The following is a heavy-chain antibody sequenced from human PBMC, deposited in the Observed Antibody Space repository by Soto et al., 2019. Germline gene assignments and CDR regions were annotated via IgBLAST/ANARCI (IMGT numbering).Heavy chain of an antibody. Sequence: LSLTCTVSGGSISSSSYYRVWIRQPPGKGLEWIGSIYYSGTTYYNPSLKSRVTISVDTSKNQFSLKLRSVTAADTAVYYCARQSPDYLGSVGWFDPWGQGTLVTVSS. V-gene: IGHV4-39*01. D-gene: IGHD1-26*01. CDR2: IYYSGTT. CDR3: ARQSPDYLGSVGWFDP. J-gene: IGHJ5*02. CDR1: GGSISSSSYY.